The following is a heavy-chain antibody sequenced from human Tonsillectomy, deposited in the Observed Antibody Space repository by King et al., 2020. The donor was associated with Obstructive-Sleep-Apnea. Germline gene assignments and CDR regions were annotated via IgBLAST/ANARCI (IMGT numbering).Heavy chain of an antibody. CDR2: ISVSGGNT. Sequence: VQLVESGGGLVQPGGSLRLSCAASGFTFNSYAMSWVRQAPGKGLEWFSTISVSGGNTYYADSVKGRFTISRDNSKNTLYLQMNSLRAEDTAVYYCAKGRQLRFLEWLPFDYWGQGTLVTVSS. J-gene: IGHJ4*02. CDR1: GFTFNSYA. CDR3: AKGRQLRFLEWLPFDY. V-gene: IGHV3-23*04. D-gene: IGHD3-3*01.